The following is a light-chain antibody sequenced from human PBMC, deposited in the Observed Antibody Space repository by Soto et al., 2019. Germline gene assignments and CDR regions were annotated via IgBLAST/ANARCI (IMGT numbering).Light chain of an antibody. V-gene: IGKV3-11*01. CDR3: QQRSNWPPYT. J-gene: IGKJ2*01. CDR1: QSVSSY. Sequence: EIVLTQSPATLSLSPGERATLSCRASQSVSSYLAWYQQKPGQAPRLLIYDASNRATGIPARFSGSGSGTDFTLTISSLEPEAFAVYYWQQRSNWPPYTFGQGTKLEIK. CDR2: DAS.